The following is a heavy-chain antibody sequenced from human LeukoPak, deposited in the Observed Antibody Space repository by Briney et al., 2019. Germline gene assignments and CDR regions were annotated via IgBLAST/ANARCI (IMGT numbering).Heavy chain of an antibody. D-gene: IGHD2/OR15-2a*01. V-gene: IGHV4-39*01. CDR1: GGSISSSSYY. CDR3: ARHFSSKGDY. J-gene: IGHJ4*02. Sequence: SETLSLTCTVSGGSISSSSYYWGWIRQPRGKGLEWIGSIFYSGSTYYNPSLQSRVTISLDTSKNQFSLKLSSVTAADTAIYYCARHFSSKGDYWGQGTLVTVSS. CDR2: IFYSGST.